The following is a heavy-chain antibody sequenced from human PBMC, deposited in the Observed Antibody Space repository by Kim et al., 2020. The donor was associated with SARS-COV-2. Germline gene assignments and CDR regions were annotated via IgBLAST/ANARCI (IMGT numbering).Heavy chain of an antibody. Sequence: ASVKVSCKTYGDTSSTSGFSWVRQAPGQGLEWMGWINTKKGDTNYVQKFQDRVTMTTDSSTTAAYMELRSLKSDDTAVYYCVRGTWGDVNDYWGQGTLVTVSS. V-gene: IGHV1-18*01. D-gene: IGHD3-16*01. CDR3: VRGTWGDVNDY. CDR2: INTKKGDT. CDR1: GDTSSTSG. J-gene: IGHJ4*02.